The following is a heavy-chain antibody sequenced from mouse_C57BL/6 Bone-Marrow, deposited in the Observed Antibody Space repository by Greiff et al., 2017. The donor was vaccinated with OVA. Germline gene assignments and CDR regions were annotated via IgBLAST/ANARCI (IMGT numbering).Heavy chain of an antibody. CDR2: ISSGGSYT. J-gene: IGHJ3*01. D-gene: IGHD1-1*01. Sequence: EVMLVESGGDLVKPGGSLKLSCAASGFTFSSYGMSWVRQTPDKRLEWVATISSGGSYTYYPDSVKGRFTISRDNAKNTLYLHMSSLKSEDKAMYYCAGHRYYGSSLAWFAYWGQGTLVTVSA. V-gene: IGHV5-6*02. CDR1: GFTFSSYG. CDR3: AGHRYYGSSLAWFAY.